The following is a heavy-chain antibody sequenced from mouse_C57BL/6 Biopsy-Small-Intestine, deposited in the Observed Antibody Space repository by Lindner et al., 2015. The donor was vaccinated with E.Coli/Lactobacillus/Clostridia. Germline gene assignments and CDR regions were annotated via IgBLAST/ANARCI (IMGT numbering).Heavy chain of an antibody. Sequence: MQLQESGAELVRPGASVKLSCTASGFNIKDDYMHWVKQRPEQGLEWIGRIDPASGNTKYAPKFQDKATITADTSSNTAYLQLSSLTSEDTAVYYCARSTTMITAWFAYWGQGTLVTVSA. CDR2: IDPASGNT. D-gene: IGHD2-4*01. CDR3: ARSTTMITAWFAY. J-gene: IGHJ3*01. V-gene: IGHV14-3*01. CDR1: GFNIKDDY.